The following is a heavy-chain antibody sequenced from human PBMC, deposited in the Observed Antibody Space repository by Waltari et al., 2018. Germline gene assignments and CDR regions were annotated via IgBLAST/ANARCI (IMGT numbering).Heavy chain of an antibody. CDR2: IYTSGST. D-gene: IGHD3-10*01. Sequence: QVQLQESGPGLVKPSETLSLTCTVSGGSISSYYWSWIRQPAGKGLEWIGRIYTSGSTNDNPSLKSRVTMSVDTSKNQFSLKLSSVTAADTAVYYCARDQGWVRGVTKMSLNAFDIWGQGTMVTVSS. CDR3: ARDQGWVRGVTKMSLNAFDI. CDR1: GGSISSYY. J-gene: IGHJ3*02. V-gene: IGHV4-4*07.